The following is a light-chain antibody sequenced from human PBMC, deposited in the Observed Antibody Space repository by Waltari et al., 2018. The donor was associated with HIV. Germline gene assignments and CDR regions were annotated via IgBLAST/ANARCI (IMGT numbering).Light chain of an antibody. V-gene: IGKV3-15*01. J-gene: IGKJ1*01. CDR2: GAS. CDR1: QSVSSN. CDR3: QQYSNWPRT. Sequence: EIAMTQYPDTLSVSTGERATLSCRASQSVSSNLAWYQQKPGQAPRLLIYGASTRTTGIPARFRGSGSGTEFTLTISSLQSEDFAVYYCQQYSNWPRTFGQGTKVEIK.